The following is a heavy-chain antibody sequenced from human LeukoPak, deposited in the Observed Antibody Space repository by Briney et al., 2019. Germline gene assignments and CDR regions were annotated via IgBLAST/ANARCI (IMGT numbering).Heavy chain of an antibody. V-gene: IGHV3-15*01. D-gene: IGHD3-3*01. Sequence: SCKASGYTFTSYGISWVRQAPGKGLEWVGRIKSKTDGGTTDYAAPVKGRFTISRDDSKNTLYLQMNSLKTEDTAVYYCTTRRIYDFWSGYFTYDAFDIWGQGTMVTVSS. J-gene: IGHJ3*02. CDR2: IKSKTDGGTT. CDR1: GYTFTSYG. CDR3: TTRRIYDFWSGYFTYDAFDI.